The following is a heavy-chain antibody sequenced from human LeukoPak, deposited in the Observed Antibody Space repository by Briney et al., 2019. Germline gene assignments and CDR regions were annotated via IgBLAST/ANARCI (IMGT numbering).Heavy chain of an antibody. CDR1: GFTFSGSG. D-gene: IGHD3-16*01. J-gene: IGHJ4*02. CDR3: VPDWPVW. V-gene: IGHV3-48*01. Sequence: GGSLRLSCAVSGFTFSGSGMHWVRQAPGKGLEWVSYISNTGSPIYYADSVKARFTITRDNAKNSLWLQMSSLRADDTAVYFCVPDWPVWWSLGTPVTVSS. CDR2: ISNTGSPI.